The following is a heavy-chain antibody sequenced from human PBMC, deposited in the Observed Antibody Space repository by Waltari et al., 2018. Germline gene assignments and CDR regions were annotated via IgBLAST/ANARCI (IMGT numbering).Heavy chain of an antibody. V-gene: IGHV1-18*01. CDR1: GYTFTSYG. CDR2: SRANNGNT. J-gene: IGHJ4*02. Sequence: QVQLVQSGAEVKKPGASVKVSCKASGYTFTSYGISWVRQAPGQGLEGMGWSRANNGNTNYAQKLQGRVTMTTDTSTSTAYMELRSLRSDDTAVYYCARDRTTMVRGLPNYWGQGTLVTVSS. D-gene: IGHD3-10*01. CDR3: ARDRTTMVRGLPNY.